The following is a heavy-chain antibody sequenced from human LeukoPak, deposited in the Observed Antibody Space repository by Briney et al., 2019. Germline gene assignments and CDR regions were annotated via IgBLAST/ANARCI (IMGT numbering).Heavy chain of an antibody. V-gene: IGHV3-48*04. CDR1: GFTFSTYS. D-gene: IGHD1-26*01. CDR2: ISSSSSII. Sequence: PGGSLRLSCAASGFTFSTYSMTWVRHAPGKGLEWVSFISSSSSIINYVDSVRGRFTISRDNAKNSLYLQMNSLRAEDTAVYYCPRDIGGSYTAIDYWGQGTLVTVSS. CDR3: PRDIGGSYTAIDY. J-gene: IGHJ4*02.